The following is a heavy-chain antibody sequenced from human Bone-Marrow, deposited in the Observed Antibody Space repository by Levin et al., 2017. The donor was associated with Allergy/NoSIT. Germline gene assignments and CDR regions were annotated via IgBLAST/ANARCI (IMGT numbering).Heavy chain of an antibody. Sequence: GGSLRLSCLASGFTFSNYGMHWVRQAPGKGLEWVALIPHDGSNDYYADSVRGRFTISRDNSKNTLYLQMNNLRAEDTAVYYCARGPTFSTTSLLEFDYWGQGTLVTVSS. D-gene: IGHD3-3*01. CDR3: ARGPTFSTTSLLEFDY. V-gene: IGHV3-30*03. CDR1: GFTFSNYG. J-gene: IGHJ4*02. CDR2: IPHDGSND.